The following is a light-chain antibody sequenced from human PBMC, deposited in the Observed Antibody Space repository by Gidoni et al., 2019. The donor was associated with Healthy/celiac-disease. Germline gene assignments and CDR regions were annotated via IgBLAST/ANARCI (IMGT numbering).Light chain of an antibody. J-gene: IGKJ4*01. CDR1: QSVFYSSNNKNY. V-gene: IGKV4-1*01. CDR3: QQYYSTPLT. Sequence: DIVMTQSPDSMAACRGERATINCKSSQSVFYSSNNKNYLAWYQQKPGRPPKLLIFWASTRESGVPDRFSGGGSGTDFTLTISSLQAEDVAVYYCQQYYSTPLTFGGGTKVEIK. CDR2: WAS.